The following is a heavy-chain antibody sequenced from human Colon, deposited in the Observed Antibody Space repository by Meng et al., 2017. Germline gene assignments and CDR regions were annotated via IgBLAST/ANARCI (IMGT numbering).Heavy chain of an antibody. J-gene: IGHJ4*02. CDR3: ARVPTTVDPFES. Sequence: QVQLQDSGPGLVKPSGTLSLTCTVSGGSISSNNWWSWVRQSPGRGLEWIGEIYQSGSTNYSPSLKSRVTISLDKSKNQFSLKVSYMTAADTAVYFCARVPTTVDPFESWGQGTLVTVSS. D-gene: IGHD4-23*01. CDR1: GGSISSNNW. CDR2: IYQSGST. V-gene: IGHV4-4*02.